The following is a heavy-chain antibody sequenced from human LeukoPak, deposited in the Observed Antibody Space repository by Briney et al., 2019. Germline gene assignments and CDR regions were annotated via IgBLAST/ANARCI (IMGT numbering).Heavy chain of an antibody. V-gene: IGHV3-23*01. J-gene: IGHJ4*02. CDR1: GFTFIAYA. CDR2: ISGSGDNT. D-gene: IGHD2-15*01. Sequence: GGSLRLSCAASGFTFIAYAMTWVRQAPGKGLEWVSGISGSGDNTYYADSVKGRCTISRDNSKNTLYLQMSSLRAEDTAVYYCAKGWHRSSRGDFDHWGQGTLVTVSS. CDR3: AKGWHRSSRGDFDH.